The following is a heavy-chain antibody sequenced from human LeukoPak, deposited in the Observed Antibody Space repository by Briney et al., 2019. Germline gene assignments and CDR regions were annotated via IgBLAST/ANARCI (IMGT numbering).Heavy chain of an antibody. CDR3: AREYYYDSSGYYYGDNFDY. CDR1: GFTFDYYN. V-gene: IGHV3-21*01. Sequence: PGGSLRLSCAASGFTFDYYNMNWVRQAPGKGLEWVSSVSSSGRHMYYADSVKGRFTISRDNAKNSLYLQMNSLRAEDTAVYYCAREYYYDSSGYYYGDNFDYWGQGTLVTVSS. CDR2: VSSSGRHM. J-gene: IGHJ4*02. D-gene: IGHD3-22*01.